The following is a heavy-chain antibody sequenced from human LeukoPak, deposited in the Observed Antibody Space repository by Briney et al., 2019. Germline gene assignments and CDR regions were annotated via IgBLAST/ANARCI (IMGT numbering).Heavy chain of an antibody. Sequence: GGSLRLSCAASGFTVSSNYMSWVRQAPGKGLEWVSVVYSGGSTYYADSVKGRFTISRDYSKNTLYLQMNSLRAEDTAVYYCARASSAAAGYYFDYWGHGTLVTVSS. V-gene: IGHV3-53*01. CDR3: ARASSAAAGYYFDY. J-gene: IGHJ4*01. D-gene: IGHD6-13*01. CDR1: GFTVSSNY. CDR2: VYSGGST.